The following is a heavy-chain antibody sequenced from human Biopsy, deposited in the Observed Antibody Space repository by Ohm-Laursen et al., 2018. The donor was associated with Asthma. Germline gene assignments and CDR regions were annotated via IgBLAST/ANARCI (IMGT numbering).Heavy chain of an antibody. CDR1: GGSISSDDYY. Sequence: TLSLTCTVSGGSISSDDYYWSWIRQAPGKGLEWIAYIYSSGDTYYSPSLKSRVSISVDTSKNQFSLNLSSVTAADTAVYYCARWGSFGFDYWGQGTLVTVSS. CDR2: IYSSGDT. D-gene: IGHD7-27*01. CDR3: ARWGSFGFDY. V-gene: IGHV4-30-4*01. J-gene: IGHJ4*02.